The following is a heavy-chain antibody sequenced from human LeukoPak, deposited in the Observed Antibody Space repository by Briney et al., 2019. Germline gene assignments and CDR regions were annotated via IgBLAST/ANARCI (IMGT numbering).Heavy chain of an antibody. V-gene: IGHV4-39*01. D-gene: IGHD6-6*01. CDR1: GGSISSSSYC. CDR3: PRHGSYIPPRPRPNCFAP. Sequence: SETLSLTCTVSGGSISSSSYCWGWIRQPPGKGLEWIVSIYYSGSTYYNPSLKSRVTISVDTSRNQFSLKLSSVTAAGTAVYYCPRHGSYIPPRPRPNCFAPWGQGTLVTVSS. J-gene: IGHJ5*02. CDR2: IYYSGST.